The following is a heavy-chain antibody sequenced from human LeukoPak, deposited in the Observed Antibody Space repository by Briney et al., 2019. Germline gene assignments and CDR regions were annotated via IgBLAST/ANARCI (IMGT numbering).Heavy chain of an antibody. Sequence: SETLSLTCTVSGGSISSYYWSWIRQPPGKGLEWIGYIYYSGSTNYNPSLKSRVTISVDTSKNQFSLKLSSVTAADTAVYYCARGVRGVTLVYFDYWGQGTLVAVSS. CDR1: GGSISSYY. CDR3: ARGVRGVTLVYFDY. D-gene: IGHD3-10*01. CDR2: IYYSGST. J-gene: IGHJ4*02. V-gene: IGHV4-59*01.